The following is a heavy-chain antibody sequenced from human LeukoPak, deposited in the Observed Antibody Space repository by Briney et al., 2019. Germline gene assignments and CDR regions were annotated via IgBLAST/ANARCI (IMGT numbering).Heavy chain of an antibody. D-gene: IGHD2-2*01. CDR1: GFTFSNYA. CDR2: ISGSASST. J-gene: IGHJ4*02. CDR3: AKSVVVVPGARGYYFDY. V-gene: IGHV3-23*01. Sequence: GGSLRLSCAASGFTFSNYAMGWVRQAPGQGLEWVSVISGSASSTYYADSVKGRFTISRDNSKNTLYLQMNSLRAEDTAIYYCAKSVVVVPGARGYYFDYWGQGALVTVSS.